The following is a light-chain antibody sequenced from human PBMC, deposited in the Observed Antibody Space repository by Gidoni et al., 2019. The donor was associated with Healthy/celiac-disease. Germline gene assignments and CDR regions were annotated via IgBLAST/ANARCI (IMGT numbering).Light chain of an antibody. CDR3: LLYYGGAHWV. J-gene: IGLJ3*02. V-gene: IGLV7-43*01. CDR2: STS. CDR1: TGAVTSGYY. Sequence: QTLVTHEPSLTVSPGWTVTLTCASSTGAVTSGYYPNWFQQKPGQAPRALSYSTSNKHSWTPARFSGSLLGGKAARTRSGVQPEDEAEYYCLLYYGGAHWVFGGGTKLTVL.